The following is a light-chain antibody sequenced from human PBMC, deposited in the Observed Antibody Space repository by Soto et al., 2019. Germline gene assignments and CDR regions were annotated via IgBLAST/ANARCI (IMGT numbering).Light chain of an antibody. CDR1: SSDVGGYSY. CDR2: DVS. CDR3: CSYAGSYTLYV. J-gene: IGLJ1*01. V-gene: IGLV2-11*01. Sequence: QSALTQPRSVSGSPGQSVTISCTGTSSDVGGYSYVSWFQQHPGKAPKLMINDVSKRPSGVPDRFSGSKTGSTASLTISGLQAEDEADYYCCSYAGSYTLYVFGTGTKLTVL.